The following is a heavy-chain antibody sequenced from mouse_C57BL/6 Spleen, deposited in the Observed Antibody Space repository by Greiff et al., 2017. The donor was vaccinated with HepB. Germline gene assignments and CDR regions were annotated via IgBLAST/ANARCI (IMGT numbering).Heavy chain of an antibody. D-gene: IGHD2-1*01. CDR3: ARWRRGNYGTFDY. V-gene: IGHV1-52*01. J-gene: IGHJ2*01. CDR2: IDPSDSET. Sequence: VQLQQPGAELVRPGSSVKLSCKASGYTFTSYWMHWVKQRPIQGLEWIGNIDPSDSETHYNQKFKDKATLTVDKSSSTAYMQLSSLTSEDSAVYYCARWRRGNYGTFDYWGQGTTLTVSS. CDR1: GYTFTSYW.